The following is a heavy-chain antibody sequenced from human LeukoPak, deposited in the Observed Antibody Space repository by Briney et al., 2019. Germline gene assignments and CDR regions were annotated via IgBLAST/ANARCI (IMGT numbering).Heavy chain of an antibody. Sequence: PGGSLGPSCVASGFTFSRYWMSWVRQAPGKGLEWVAKIKQDGSGEYYLDSVKGRFIISRDNAKDSLYLQMNSLRADDTAVYFCTTGYSSGWYNEGNYWGQGTLVTVSS. CDR3: TTGYSSGWYNEGNY. CDR2: IKQDGSGE. V-gene: IGHV3-7*01. D-gene: IGHD6-19*01. J-gene: IGHJ4*02. CDR1: GFTFSRYW.